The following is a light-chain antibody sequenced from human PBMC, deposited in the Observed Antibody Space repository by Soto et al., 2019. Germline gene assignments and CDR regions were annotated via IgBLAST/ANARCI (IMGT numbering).Light chain of an antibody. Sequence: QSVLTQPASVSGSPGQSITISCTGTSGDVGGHKYVSWYQQYPGKAPRLMIFEVSNRPSGISNRFSGSKSGNTASLNISGLQAEDEAVSYCSSYINSSIRWGFGGGTKLTVL. CDR1: SGDVGGHKY. CDR3: SSYINSSIRWG. CDR2: EVS. V-gene: IGLV2-14*01. J-gene: IGLJ3*02.